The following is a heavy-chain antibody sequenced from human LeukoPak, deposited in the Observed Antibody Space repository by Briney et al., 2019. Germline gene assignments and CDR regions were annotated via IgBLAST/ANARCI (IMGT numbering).Heavy chain of an antibody. Sequence: SVKVSCKASGGTFSSYAISWVRQAPGQGLEWMGRIIPILGIANYAQKFQGRVTITADKSTSTAYMELSSLRSEDTAVYYCARIGVGTVTATYSWFDPWGQGTLVTVSS. CDR2: IIPILGIA. J-gene: IGHJ5*02. V-gene: IGHV1-69*04. D-gene: IGHD4-11*01. CDR3: ARIGVGTVTATYSWFDP. CDR1: GGTFSSYA.